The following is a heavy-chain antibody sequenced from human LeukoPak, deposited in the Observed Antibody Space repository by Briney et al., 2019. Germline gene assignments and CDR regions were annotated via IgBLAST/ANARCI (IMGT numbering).Heavy chain of an antibody. CDR1: GFTFSGYD. V-gene: IGHV3-23*01. J-gene: IGHJ3*02. Sequence: GGSLRLSCAASGFTFSGYDMNWVRQAPGKGLEWVSAISRSGGSTNYADSVKGRFTISRDNSKNTVYLQMNSLRAEDTAVYYCARWGVGWLQFSDAFDIWGQGTMVTVSS. D-gene: IGHD5-24*01. CDR2: ISRSGGST. CDR3: ARWGVGWLQFSDAFDI.